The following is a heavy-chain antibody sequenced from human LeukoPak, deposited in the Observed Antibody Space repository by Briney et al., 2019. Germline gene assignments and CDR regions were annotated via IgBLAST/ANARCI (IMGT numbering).Heavy chain of an antibody. D-gene: IGHD3-22*01. CDR1: GFTFSSYS. J-gene: IGHJ4*02. Sequence: GGSLRLSCAASGFTFSSYSMNWVRQAPGKGLEWVSYISSSSSTIYYADSVKGRFTISRDNAKNSLYLQMNSLRDEDTAVYYCRRAPPLYYDSSGTFDYWGQGTLVTVSS. CDR2: ISSSSSTI. CDR3: RRAPPLYYDSSGTFDY. V-gene: IGHV3-48*02.